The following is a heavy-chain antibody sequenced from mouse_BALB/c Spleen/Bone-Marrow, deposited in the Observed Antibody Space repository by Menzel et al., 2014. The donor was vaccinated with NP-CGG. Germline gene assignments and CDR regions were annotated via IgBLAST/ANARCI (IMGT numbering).Heavy chain of an antibody. J-gene: IGHJ2*01. Sequence: DVMLVESGGGLVQPGGSLRLSCATSGFTFTDYYMNWVRPPPGKALEWLGFIRNKANGYTTEYSASVKGRFTISRDNSQNILYLQMNTLRAEDSATYYCARDKGRAFFDYWGQGTTLTVSS. CDR3: ARDKGRAFFDY. V-gene: IGHV7-3*02. CDR2: IRNKANGYTT. CDR1: GFTFTDYY.